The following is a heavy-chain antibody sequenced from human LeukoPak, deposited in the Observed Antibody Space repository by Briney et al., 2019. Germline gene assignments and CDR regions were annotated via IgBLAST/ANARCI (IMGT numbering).Heavy chain of an antibody. J-gene: IGHJ4*02. V-gene: IGHV3-30*01. CDR3: ASVFAALPR. CDR2: ISYDGSNK. D-gene: IGHD6-6*01. CDR1: GFTFSSYA. Sequence: GGSLRLSCAASGFTFSSYAMHWVRQAPGKGLEWVAVISYDGSNKYYADSVKGRFTISRDNSKNTLYLQMNSLRAEDTAVYYCASVFAALPRWGQGTLVTASS.